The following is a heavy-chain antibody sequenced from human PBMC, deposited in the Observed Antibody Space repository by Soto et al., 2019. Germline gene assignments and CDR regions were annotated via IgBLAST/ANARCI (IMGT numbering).Heavy chain of an antibody. CDR2: ISGSSGYI. CDR1: GFTFSGYS. D-gene: IGHD5-18*01. V-gene: IGHV3-21*01. J-gene: IGHJ4*02. Sequence: EVRLVESGGGLVKPGGSLRLSCAASGFTFSGYSMHWVRQAPGKGLEWVSSISGSSGYIYYVDSVKGRFTISRDNAKNSLYLQMNSLRVEDTAVYYCARGEGYGPFDYWGQGTLVTVSS. CDR3: ARGEGYGPFDY.